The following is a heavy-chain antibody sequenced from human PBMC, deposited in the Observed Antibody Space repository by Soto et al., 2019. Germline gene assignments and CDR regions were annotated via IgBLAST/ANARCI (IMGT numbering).Heavy chain of an antibody. CDR1: GFTFSSYS. D-gene: IGHD2-21*01. Sequence: EVQLVESGGGLVKPGGSLRLSCAASGFTFSSYSMNWVRQAPGKGLEWVSSTSSSSSYIYYADSVKGRFTISSDNAKNSLYLQMNSLRAEDTAVYYCAGAVIYYYYYGMDFWGQGTTVTVSS. CDR2: TSSSSSYI. V-gene: IGHV3-21*01. CDR3: AGAVIYYYYYGMDF. J-gene: IGHJ6*02.